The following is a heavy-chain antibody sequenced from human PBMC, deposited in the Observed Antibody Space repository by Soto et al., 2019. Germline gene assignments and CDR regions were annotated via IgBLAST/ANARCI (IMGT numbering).Heavy chain of an antibody. Sequence: QVQLQQWGAGLLKPSETLSLTCAVYGGSFSGYYWSWIRQPPGKGLEWIGEINHSGSTNYNPSLKSRVAISVDPSKDQFPRRLSSGAAGDTAVYYWARSRRVAARRGGGDFDYWGQGTLVTVSS. CDR2: INHSGST. CDR3: ARSRRVAARRGGGDFDY. J-gene: IGHJ4*02. CDR1: GGSFSGYY. V-gene: IGHV4-34*01. D-gene: IGHD6-6*01.